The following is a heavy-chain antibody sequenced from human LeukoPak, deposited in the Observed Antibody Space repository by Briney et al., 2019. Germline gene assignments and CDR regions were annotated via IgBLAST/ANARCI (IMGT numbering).Heavy chain of an antibody. J-gene: IGHJ4*02. V-gene: IGHV4-34*01. Sequence: PSETLSLTCAVYGGSFSGYYWSWIRQPPGKGLEWIGEINHSGSTNYNPSLKSRVTIPVDTSKNQFSLKLSSVTAADTAVYYCATGSGESYYHYWGQGTLVTVSS. CDR1: GGSFSGYY. CDR2: INHSGST. D-gene: IGHD3-10*01. CDR3: ATGSGESYYHY.